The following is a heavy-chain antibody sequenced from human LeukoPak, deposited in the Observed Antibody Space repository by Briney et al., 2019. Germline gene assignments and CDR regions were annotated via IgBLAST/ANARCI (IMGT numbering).Heavy chain of an antibody. Sequence: VSVKVSCKASGYTFTGYYLHWVRQAPGQGLEWMGCVNPNSGDTNYAQKFQGSVTMTRDTSISTVYMELSRLRSGDTAVYYCARASGSYWWFDSWGQGTLVTVSS. D-gene: IGHD1-26*01. CDR1: GYTFTGYY. J-gene: IGHJ5*01. V-gene: IGHV1-2*02. CDR2: VNPNSGDT. CDR3: ARASGSYWWFDS.